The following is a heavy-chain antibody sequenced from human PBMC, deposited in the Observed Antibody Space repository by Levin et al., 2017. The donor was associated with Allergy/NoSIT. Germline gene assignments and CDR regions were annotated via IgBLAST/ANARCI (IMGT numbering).Heavy chain of an antibody. V-gene: IGHV3-74*01. CDR1: GFTFSNYW. J-gene: IGHJ4*02. CDR2: INSDGSNT. CDR3: ARGGCSSTSCLDN. D-gene: IGHD2-2*01. Sequence: GGSLRLSCASSGFTFSNYWMHWVRQAPGKGLVWVSHINSDGSNTNYADSVKGRFTISRDNAKNTLYLQMNSLRDEDTAVYYCARGGCSSTSCLDNWGQGTLVTVSP.